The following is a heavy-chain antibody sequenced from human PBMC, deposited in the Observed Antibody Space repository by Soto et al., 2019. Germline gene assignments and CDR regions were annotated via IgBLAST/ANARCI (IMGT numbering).Heavy chain of an antibody. CDR1: GVSISNSNTY. J-gene: IGHJ4*02. V-gene: IGHV4-59*08. D-gene: IGHD6-19*01. Sequence: QVQLQESGPGLVKPSETMSLTCTVAGVSISNSNTYWNWVRQPPGKGLEWIGFVYYRGSTKYNPSLESRVNISVDAAKNPLPPGLAPWTATGPGVYYRAGGGGSYSSGWYYDSWGQGTLVTVSS. CDR3: AGGGGSYSSGWYYDS. CDR2: VYYRGST.